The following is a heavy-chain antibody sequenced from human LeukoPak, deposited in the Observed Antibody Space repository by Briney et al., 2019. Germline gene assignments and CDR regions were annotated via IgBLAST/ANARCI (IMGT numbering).Heavy chain of an antibody. CDR1: GGTFSNYT. Sequence: SVKVSCKTSGGTFSNYTINWVRQAPGQGLEWMGRLIPIFGTTNYGQRFRDRVTITTDESTSTAYMELSSLRSDDTAVYYCARDVHGDYGSGWFDPWGQGTLVSVSS. J-gene: IGHJ5*02. CDR2: LIPIFGTT. D-gene: IGHD4-17*01. CDR3: ARDVHGDYGSGWFDP. V-gene: IGHV1-69*05.